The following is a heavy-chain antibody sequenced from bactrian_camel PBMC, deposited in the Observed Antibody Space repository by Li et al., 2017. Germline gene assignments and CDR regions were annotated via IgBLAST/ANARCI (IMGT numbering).Heavy chain of an antibody. CDR2: LNTIGGST. V-gene: IGHV3S1*01. J-gene: IGHJ4*01. CDR3: AADFATECVVNGIWVHYDYKH. D-gene: IGHD3*01. Sequence: HVQLVESGGGAVQAGGSLRLSCVASGYIYSSHCMGWVRQAPGKEREGVATLNTIGGSTTYADSVKGRATISKDNAKNTLYLEMNSLEPDDTAVYYCAADFATECVVNGIWVHYDYKHWGQGTQVTVS. CDR1: GYIYSSHC.